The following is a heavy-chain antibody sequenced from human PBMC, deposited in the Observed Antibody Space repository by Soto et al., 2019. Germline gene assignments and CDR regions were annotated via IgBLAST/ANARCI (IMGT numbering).Heavy chain of an antibody. J-gene: IGHJ4*02. V-gene: IGHV3-23*01. CDR3: AKGPRSIAVAGTPNYFDY. CDR2: ISGSGGST. Sequence: HPGGSLRLSCAASRFTFSSYAMSWVRQAPGKGLEWVSAISGSGGSTYYADSVKGRFTISRDNSKNTLYLQMNSLRAEDTAVYYCAKGPRSIAVAGTPNYFDYWGQGTLVTVSS. CDR1: RFTFSSYA. D-gene: IGHD6-19*01.